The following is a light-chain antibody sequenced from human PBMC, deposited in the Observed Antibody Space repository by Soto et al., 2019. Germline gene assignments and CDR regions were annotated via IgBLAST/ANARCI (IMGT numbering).Light chain of an antibody. V-gene: IGKV1-39*01. J-gene: IGKJ1*01. CDR2: AAS. CDR3: QQCYGSPRT. Sequence: DIQMTQSPSTLSASVGDRVTITCRASQCISTYLNWYQQKLGKAPTLLIYAASSLQSGVPSRFRGGGSGTDFTLTITNLQPEDFATYFCQQCYGSPRTFGQGTKVEI. CDR1: QCISTY.